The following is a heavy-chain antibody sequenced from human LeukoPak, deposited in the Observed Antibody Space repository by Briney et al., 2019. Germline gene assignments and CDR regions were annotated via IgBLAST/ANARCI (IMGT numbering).Heavy chain of an antibody. Sequence: GGTLRLSCAASGFTFSSCGMSWVRQAPGKGLEWVSALSGSGGSTYYADSVKGRFTISRDNSKNTLYLQMNSLRAEDTAVYYCARETVKLDYYYMDVWGKGTTVTVSS. CDR1: GFTFSSCG. CDR3: ARETVKLDYYYMDV. CDR2: LSGSGGST. V-gene: IGHV3-23*01. D-gene: IGHD1-1*01. J-gene: IGHJ6*03.